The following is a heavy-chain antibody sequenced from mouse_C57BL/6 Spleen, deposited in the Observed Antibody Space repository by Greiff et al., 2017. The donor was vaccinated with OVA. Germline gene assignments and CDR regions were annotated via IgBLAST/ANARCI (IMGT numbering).Heavy chain of an antibody. J-gene: IGHJ3*01. CDR2: ISDGGSYT. CDR3: ARDTNWAFAY. V-gene: IGHV5-4*01. CDR1: GFTFSSYA. Sequence: EVMLVESGGGLVKPGGSLTLSCAASGFTFSSYAMSWVRQTPEKRLEWVATISDGGSYTYYPDNVKGRFTISRDNAKNNLYLQMSHLKSEDTAMYYCARDTNWAFAYWGQGTLVTVSA. D-gene: IGHD4-1*01.